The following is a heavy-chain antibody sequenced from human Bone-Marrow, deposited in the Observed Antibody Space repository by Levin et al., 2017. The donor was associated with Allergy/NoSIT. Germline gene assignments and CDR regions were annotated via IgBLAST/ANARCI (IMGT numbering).Heavy chain of an antibody. CDR2: IYYSGST. CDR3: ARGPWGEVPAAMREFDY. D-gene: IGHD2-2*01. V-gene: IGHV4-31*03. Sequence: SETLSLTCTVSGGSISSGGYYWSWIRQHPGKGLEWIRYIYYSGSTYYNPSLKSRVTISVDTSKNQFSLKLSSVTAADTAVYYCARGPWGEVPAAMREFDYWGQGTLVTVSS. J-gene: IGHJ4*02. CDR1: GGSISSGGYY.